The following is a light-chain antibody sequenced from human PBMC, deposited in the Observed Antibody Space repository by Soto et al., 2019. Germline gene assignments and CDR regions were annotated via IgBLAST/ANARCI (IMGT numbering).Light chain of an antibody. CDR1: QSISSY. CDR3: QQSYSTPET. Sequence: DLQMSQSPSSLSASVGDRVTIXXRGSQSISSYLKWYQQKPGQAPXLLTYAASSLQSWVPSRFSGIGSLTDFTLTISSLQPEDFATYYCQQSYSTPETFGQGTKVDI. V-gene: IGKV1-39*01. CDR2: AAS. J-gene: IGKJ1*01.